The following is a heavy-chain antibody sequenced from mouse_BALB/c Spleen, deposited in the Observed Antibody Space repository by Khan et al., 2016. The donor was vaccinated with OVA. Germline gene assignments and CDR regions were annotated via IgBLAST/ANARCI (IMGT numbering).Heavy chain of an antibody. V-gene: IGHV1S56*01. CDR2: IYPGSCNT. D-gene: IGHD2-4*01. Sequence: QVQLKQSGPELVKPGASVRISCKASGYTFTTYYIHWVKQRPGQGLEWIGWIYPGSCNTNYNEKFKGKATLTADKSSNTAYMQLSSLTSEDSAVXFCAKDDCLVGGAMDYWGQGTSVTVSS. CDR3: AKDDCLVGGAMDY. J-gene: IGHJ4*01. CDR1: GYTFTTYY.